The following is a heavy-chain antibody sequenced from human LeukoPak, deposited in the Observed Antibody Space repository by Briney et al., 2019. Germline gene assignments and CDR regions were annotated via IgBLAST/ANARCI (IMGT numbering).Heavy chain of an antibody. V-gene: IGHV4-38-2*01. J-gene: IGHJ4*02. CDR2: IYHSEST. CDR1: GYSISSGYY. CDR3: TRVAVPGTVDY. Sequence: SETLSLTCAVSGYSISSGYYWGWIRQPPGKGLEWIGSIYHSESTYYNPSLKSRVTISVDTFKNQFSLKLTSVTATDTAVYYCTRVAVPGTVDYWGQGTLVTVSS. D-gene: IGHD6-19*01.